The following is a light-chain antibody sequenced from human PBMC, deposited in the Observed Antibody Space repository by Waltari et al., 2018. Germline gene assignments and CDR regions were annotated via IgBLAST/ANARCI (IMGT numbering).Light chain of an antibody. J-gene: IGLJ2*01. CDR3: SSYADSNVL. CDR1: SGDIGAYNS. Sequence: QSALTQPPSASGSPGQSVTISCTGTSGDIGAYNSVSWYQQHPGRAPKLMIYEVTNRPSGVPVRLSGSRSGNTASLTVSGLQTEDEADYFCSSYADSNVLFGGGTKLTVL. CDR2: EVT. V-gene: IGLV2-8*01.